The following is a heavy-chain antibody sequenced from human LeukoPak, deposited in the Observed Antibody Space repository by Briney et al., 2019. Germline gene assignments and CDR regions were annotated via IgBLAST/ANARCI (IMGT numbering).Heavy chain of an antibody. Sequence: GGSLGLSCAASGFTFSSYSMNWGRQAPGKGLGWVSSISSSSSYIYYADSVKGRFTISRGNAKNSLYLQMNSLRAEDTAVYYCARGRYSSSWSFDPWGQGTLVTVPS. V-gene: IGHV3-21*01. CDR2: ISSSSSYI. D-gene: IGHD6-13*01. CDR1: GFTFSSYS. CDR3: ARGRYSSSWSFDP. J-gene: IGHJ5*02.